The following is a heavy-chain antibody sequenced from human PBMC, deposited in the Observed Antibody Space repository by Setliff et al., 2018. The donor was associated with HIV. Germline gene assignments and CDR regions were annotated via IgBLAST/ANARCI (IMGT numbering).Heavy chain of an antibody. CDR3: ARGKSGSYDAYDM. Sequence: SETLSLTCNVSGGSFTSSTYYWGWIRQPPGKGLEWIGSFHYSGSTSYNPSLRSRVTISVDTSKNQVSLQLSSVTAADTAVYYCARGKSGSYDAYDMWGQGTMVTVSS. V-gene: IGHV4-39*01. CDR2: FHYSGST. J-gene: IGHJ3*02. D-gene: IGHD5-12*01. CDR1: GGSFTSSTYY.